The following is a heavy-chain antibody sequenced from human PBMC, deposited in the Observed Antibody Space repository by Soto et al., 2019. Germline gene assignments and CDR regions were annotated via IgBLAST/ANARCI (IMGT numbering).Heavy chain of an antibody. CDR3: ARVNKGEGPAETNWGLDP. J-gene: IGHJ5*02. Sequence: GGSLRLSCTASGFTFSNYNMNWVRQAPGKGLEWVSYINIGSSTIHYADSVKGRFTISRDNAKNSLYLQMNSLRDEDTAMYYCARVNKGEGPAETNWGLDPWGQGTLVTVSS. CDR2: INIGSSTI. V-gene: IGHV3-48*02. CDR1: GFTFSNYN. D-gene: IGHD7-27*01.